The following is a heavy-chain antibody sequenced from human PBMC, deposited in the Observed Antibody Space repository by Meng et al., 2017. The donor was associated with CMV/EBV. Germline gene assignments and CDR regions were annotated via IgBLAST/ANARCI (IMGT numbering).Heavy chain of an antibody. J-gene: IGHJ4*02. CDR1: GYTLTELS. D-gene: IGHD1-1*01. Sequence: CKCSGYTLTELSMHWVRQTPGKGLEWMGGFDHEEGETIYAQKFQGRVTMTEDTSTDTAYMELSSLRSEDTAVYYCATVGWNDASFDYWGQGTLVTVSS. CDR2: FDHEEGET. V-gene: IGHV1-24*01. CDR3: ATVGWNDASFDY.